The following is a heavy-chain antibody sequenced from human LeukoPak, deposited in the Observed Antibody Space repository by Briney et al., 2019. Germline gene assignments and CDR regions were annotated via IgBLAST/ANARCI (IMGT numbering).Heavy chain of an antibody. CDR2: ISGSGGNT. CDR3: ARESYGYFDY. D-gene: IGHD3-16*01. V-gene: IGHV3-23*01. CDR1: GFTFSNYA. J-gene: IGHJ4*02. Sequence: GGSLRLSCAASGFTFSNYAMTWVRQAPGKGLEWVSAISGSGGNTYYADSVKGRFTISRDNAKNSLYLQMNSLRAEDTAVYYCARESYGYFDYWGQGTLVTVSS.